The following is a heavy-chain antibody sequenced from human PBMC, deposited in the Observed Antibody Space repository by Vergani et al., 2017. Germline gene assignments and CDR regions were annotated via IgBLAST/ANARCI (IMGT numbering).Heavy chain of an antibody. CDR3: ARTRGYYYYMDV. D-gene: IGHD1-14*01. CDR2: ISWNSGSI. Sequence: EVQLVESGGGLVQPGRSLRLSCAASGFTFDDYAMHWVRQAPGKGLEWVSGISWNSGSIGYADSVKGRFTISRDNAKNSLYLQMNSLRAEDTALYYCARTRGYYYYMDVWGRDHGHRLL. V-gene: IGHV3-9*01. CDR1: GFTFDDYA. J-gene: IGHJ6*03.